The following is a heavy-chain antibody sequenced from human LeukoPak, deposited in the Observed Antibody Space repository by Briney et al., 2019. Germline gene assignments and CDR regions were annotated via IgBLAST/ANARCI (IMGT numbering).Heavy chain of an antibody. CDR2: INSDVSST. Sequence: PAGSLRLSCAASGFTVSSYWMHWVRQAPGKVLVWVSRINSDVSSTSYADSVKGRFSISRDNAKNTLYLQMNSLRAEDTAVYYCASSIADRPSKAYYYYGMDVWGKGTTVTVSS. CDR3: ASSIADRPSKAYYYYGMDV. J-gene: IGHJ6*04. V-gene: IGHV3-74*01. CDR1: GFTVSSYW. D-gene: IGHD6-6*01.